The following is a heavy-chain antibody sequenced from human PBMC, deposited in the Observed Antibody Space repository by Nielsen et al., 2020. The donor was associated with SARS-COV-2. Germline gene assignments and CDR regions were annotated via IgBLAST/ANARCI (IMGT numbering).Heavy chain of an antibody. CDR2: IYPGDSET. CDR1: GYTFTSHL. CDR3: ARKSLMTTVTTGSYYYGMDV. D-gene: IGHD4-17*01. V-gene: IGHV5-51*01. J-gene: IGHJ6*02. Sequence: GESLKISCKASGYTFTSHLLGWVRQMPGKGLEWMGNIYPGDSETRYNPSFQGQVTIAADKSISTAYLQWSSLKASDTAMYYCARKSLMTTVTTGSYYYGMDVWGQGTTVTVSS.